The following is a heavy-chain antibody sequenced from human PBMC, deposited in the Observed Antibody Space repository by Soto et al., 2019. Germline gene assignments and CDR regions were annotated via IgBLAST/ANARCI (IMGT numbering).Heavy chain of an antibody. V-gene: IGHV3-33*01. CDR1: GFTFSSYG. D-gene: IGHD2-2*01. CDR2: IWYDGSNK. J-gene: IGHJ5*02. Sequence: GGSLRLSCAASGFTFSSYGMHWVRQAPGKGLEWVAVIWYDGSNKYYADSVKGRFTISRDNSKNTLYLQMNSLRAEDTAVYYCARGLIVVVPAAMWSSRFDPWGQGTLVTVSS. CDR3: ARGLIVVVPAAMWSSRFDP.